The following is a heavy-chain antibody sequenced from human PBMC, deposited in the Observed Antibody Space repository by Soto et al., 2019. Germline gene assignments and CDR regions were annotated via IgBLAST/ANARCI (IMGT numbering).Heavy chain of an antibody. CDR2: ISYDGSNK. V-gene: IGHV3-30*18. CDR3: AKGGGNYGDYRAYYFDY. D-gene: IGHD4-17*01. Sequence: GGSLRLSCAASGFTFSSYGMHWVRQAPGKGLEWVAVISYDGSNKYYADSVKGRFTISRDNSKNTLYLQMNSRRAEDTAVYYCAKGGGNYGDYRAYYFDYWGQGTLVTVSS. CDR1: GFTFSSYG. J-gene: IGHJ4*02.